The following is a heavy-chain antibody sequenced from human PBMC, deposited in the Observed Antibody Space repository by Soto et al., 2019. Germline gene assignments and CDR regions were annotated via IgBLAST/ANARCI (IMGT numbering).Heavy chain of an antibody. CDR3: ATLGGTAMVKIDY. D-gene: IGHD5-18*01. V-gene: IGHV1-69*06. CDR1: GGTFSSYA. Sequence: QVQLVQSGAEVKKPGSSVKVSCKASGGTFSSYAIIWVRQAPGQGLEWLGGIIPIFGTANYAQKFQGRVPITAAKSTSTAYMELSRLRSEDTAVYYCATLGGTAMVKIDYGGQGTLGPVSS. J-gene: IGHJ4*02. CDR2: IIPIFGTA.